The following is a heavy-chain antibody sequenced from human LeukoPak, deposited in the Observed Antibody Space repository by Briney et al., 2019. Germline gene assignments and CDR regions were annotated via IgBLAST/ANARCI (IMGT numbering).Heavy chain of an antibody. CDR2: INHSGST. J-gene: IGHJ4*02. Sequence: PSETLSLTCAVYGGSFSGYYWSWIRQPPGKGLEWIGEINHSGSTNYNPSLKSRVTISVDTSKDQFSLKLSSVTAADTAVYYCARVVVITTFDYWGQGTLVTVSS. CDR3: ARVVVITTFDY. CDR1: GGSFSGYY. V-gene: IGHV4-34*01. D-gene: IGHD3-22*01.